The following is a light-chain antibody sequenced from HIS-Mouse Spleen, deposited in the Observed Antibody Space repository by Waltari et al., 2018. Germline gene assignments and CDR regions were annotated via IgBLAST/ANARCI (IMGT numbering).Light chain of an antibody. CDR2: DAS. CDR1: QDISNY. Sequence: IWMTQSPSLLSASTGDRVTISCRMSQDISNYLNWYQQKPGKAPKLLIYDASNLETGVPSRFSGSGSGTDFTFTISSLQPEDIATYYCQQYDNLPLFTFGPGTKVDIK. CDR3: QQYDNLPLFT. V-gene: IGKV1-33*01. J-gene: IGKJ3*01.